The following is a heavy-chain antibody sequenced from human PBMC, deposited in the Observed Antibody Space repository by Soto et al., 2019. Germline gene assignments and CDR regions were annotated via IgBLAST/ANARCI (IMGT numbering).Heavy chain of an antibody. Sequence: QVQLQESGPGLVKPSQTLSLTCTVSGGSVSSGGYFWTWIRQHPGKGLEWIGFIDYSGSTFYSPSLRSRATISVDMSKNEFSLRLSSVTAADTAVYYCARAHGSGSYAWFDPWGQGTLVTASS. D-gene: IGHD3-10*01. CDR1: GGSVSSGGYF. V-gene: IGHV4-31*03. CDR2: IDYSGST. CDR3: ARAHGSGSYAWFDP. J-gene: IGHJ5*02.